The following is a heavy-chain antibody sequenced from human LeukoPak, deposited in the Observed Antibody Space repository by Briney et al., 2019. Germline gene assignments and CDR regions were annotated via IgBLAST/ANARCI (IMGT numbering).Heavy chain of an antibody. Sequence: GASVKVSCKASGYTFTGYYMHWVRQAPGQGLEWMGWINPNSGGTNYAQKFQGRVTMTRDTSISTAYMELSRLRSDDTAVYYCALPQQEYDFWTSIDDAFDIWGQGTMVTVSS. J-gene: IGHJ3*02. CDR1: GYTFTGYY. D-gene: IGHD3-3*01. V-gene: IGHV1-2*02. CDR3: ALPQQEYDFWTSIDDAFDI. CDR2: INPNSGGT.